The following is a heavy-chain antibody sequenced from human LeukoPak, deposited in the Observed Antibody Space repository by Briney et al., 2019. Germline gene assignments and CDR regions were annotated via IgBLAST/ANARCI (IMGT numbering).Heavy chain of an antibody. V-gene: IGHV3-23*01. J-gene: IGHJ4*02. CDR3: AKPRYNWSPFDY. CDR1: GFTFSSHA. Sequence: PGGSLRLSCAASGFTFSSHAMSWVRQAPGKGLEWVSAISGSGGSTNYADSVKGRFTISRDNSKNTLYLQMNSLRAEDTALYYCAKPRYNWSPFDYWGQGTLVTVSS. CDR2: ISGSGGST. D-gene: IGHD1-20*01.